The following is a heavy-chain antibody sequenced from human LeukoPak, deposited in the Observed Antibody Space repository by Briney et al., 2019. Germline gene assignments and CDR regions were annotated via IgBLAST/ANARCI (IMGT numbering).Heavy chain of an antibody. D-gene: IGHD4-23*01. Sequence: SETLSLTCTVSGDSISGSNYFWGWIRQPPGTGLEWIGNFYPSGSTYYNPSLKSRVTIAEDTSKNQFSLRLSSVTAADTAVYYCARVGSGVNLYYFDYWGQGTPVTVSS. CDR3: ARVGSGVNLYYFDY. J-gene: IGHJ4*02. V-gene: IGHV4-39*07. CDR1: GDSISGSNYF. CDR2: FYPSGST.